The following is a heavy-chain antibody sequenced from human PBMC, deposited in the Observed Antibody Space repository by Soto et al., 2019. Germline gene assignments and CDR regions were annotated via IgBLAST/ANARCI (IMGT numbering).Heavy chain of an antibody. Sequence: ASETLSLTCTISGGSISDYSWNWIRQPPGRGLEWIGYIYYRGSTNYNPSPWSRVTISADTSKNQFSLKLSSVTAADTAVYYCARGSNSNFEGPIVWGQGTLVTVSS. D-gene: IGHD2-2*01. CDR3: ARGSNSNFEGPIV. CDR1: GGSISDYS. CDR2: IYYRGST. J-gene: IGHJ4*02. V-gene: IGHV4-59*01.